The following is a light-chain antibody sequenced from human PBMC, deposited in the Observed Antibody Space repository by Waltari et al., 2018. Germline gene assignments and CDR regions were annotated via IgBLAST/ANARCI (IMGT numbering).Light chain of an antibody. CDR3: QQYDNYCRT. CDR2: DAS. J-gene: IGKJ1*01. CDR1: QDISNY. V-gene: IGKV1-33*01. Sequence: DIQMTQSPSSLSASVGDRVTITCQASQDISNYLNWYQQKPGKAPKLLIYDASNLETGVPSRFSGSGSGTDFTFTISSLQPEDIATYYCQQYDNYCRTFGQGTKV.